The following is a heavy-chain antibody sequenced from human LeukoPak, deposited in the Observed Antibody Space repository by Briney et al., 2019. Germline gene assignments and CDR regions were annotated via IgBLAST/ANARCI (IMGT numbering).Heavy chain of an antibody. Sequence: SETLSLTCTVSGDYVSSSSYHWGWIRQPPGKGLEWIGNIYYSGSTYYNPSLKSRVTISVDTSKNQFSLKLSSVTAADTAVYYCARELSGYSSSWYSPFVDYWGQGTLVTVSS. CDR1: GDYVSSSSYH. V-gene: IGHV4-39*07. J-gene: IGHJ4*02. CDR3: ARELSGYSSSWYSPFVDY. D-gene: IGHD6-13*01. CDR2: IYYSGST.